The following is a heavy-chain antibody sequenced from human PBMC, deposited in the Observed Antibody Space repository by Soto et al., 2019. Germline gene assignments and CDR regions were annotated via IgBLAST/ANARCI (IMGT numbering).Heavy chain of an antibody. CDR2: IYWDDDK. J-gene: IGHJ6*02. V-gene: IGHV2-5*02. D-gene: IGHD2-21*02. Sequence: VSGPTLVNPTQTLTLTCTFSGLSLTTTGVGVGWIRQPPGKALEWLALIYWDDDKRYSPSLKSRLTITKDTSKNQVVLTMTNMDPVDTATYYCVQSRCGGDCLQSYSSHSYYGLDVWGQGTTVTVSS. CDR1: GLSLTTTGVG. CDR3: VQSRCGGDCLQSYSSHSYYGLDV.